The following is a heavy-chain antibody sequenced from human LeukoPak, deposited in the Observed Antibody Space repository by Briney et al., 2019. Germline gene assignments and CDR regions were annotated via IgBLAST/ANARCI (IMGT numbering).Heavy chain of an antibody. V-gene: IGHV4-4*02. J-gene: IGHJ4*02. Sequence: SETLSLTCAVSGGSISSDNWWSWVRQPPGKGLEWIGEIYHIGSTDYNPSLRSRVTISVDKSKNHFSLKLGSVTAADTAVYHCARSAKGYNYGNFDYWGQGALVTVSS. CDR2: IYHIGST. CDR1: GGSISSDNW. D-gene: IGHD5-18*01. CDR3: ARSAKGYNYGNFDY.